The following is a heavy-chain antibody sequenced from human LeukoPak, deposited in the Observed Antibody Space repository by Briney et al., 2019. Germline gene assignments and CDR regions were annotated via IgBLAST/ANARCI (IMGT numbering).Heavy chain of an antibody. CDR1: GLTFIRYA. V-gene: IGHV3-23*01. J-gene: IGHJ4*02. Sequence: GGSLRLSCEASGLTFIRYAMSWVRQAPGKGLEWVSTISGNGDSAYYADSVKGRFTISRDNSKNTLYLQMDSLRAEDTAVYYCPRKYDSSGYFDYWGQGTLVTVSS. D-gene: IGHD3-22*01. CDR2: ISGNGDSA. CDR3: PRKYDSSGYFDY.